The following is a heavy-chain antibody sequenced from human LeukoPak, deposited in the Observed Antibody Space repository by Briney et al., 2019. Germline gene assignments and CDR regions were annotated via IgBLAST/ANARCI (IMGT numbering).Heavy chain of an antibody. CDR1: GYTFTSYY. J-gene: IGHJ4*02. CDR3: ARLTFGGVIVVDC. D-gene: IGHD3-16*02. V-gene: IGHV1-46*01. Sequence: ASVKVSCKASGYTFTSYYMHWERQAPGQGLEWMGIINPSGGSTSYAQKFQGRVTMTRDMSTSTVYMELSSLRSEDTAVYYCARLTFGGVIVVDCWGQGTLVTLSS. CDR2: INPSGGST.